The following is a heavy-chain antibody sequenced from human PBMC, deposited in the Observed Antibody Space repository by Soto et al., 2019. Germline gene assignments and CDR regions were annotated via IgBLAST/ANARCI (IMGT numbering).Heavy chain of an antibody. CDR2: ISAYNGNT. Sequence: GASVKVSCKASGYTFTSYGISWVRQAPGQGLEWMGWISAYNGNTNYAQKLQGRVTMTTDTSTSTAYMELRSLRSDDTAVYYCARDRKRPRQAYCGGDCSPLDYWGQGTLVTVSS. J-gene: IGHJ4*02. CDR3: ARDRKRPRQAYCGGDCSPLDY. CDR1: GYTFTSYG. V-gene: IGHV1-18*01. D-gene: IGHD2-21*02.